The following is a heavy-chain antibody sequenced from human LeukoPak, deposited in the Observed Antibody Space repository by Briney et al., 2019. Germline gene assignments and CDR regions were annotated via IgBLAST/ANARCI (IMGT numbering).Heavy chain of an antibody. CDR2: ISYNGRT. Sequence: SETLSLTCTVSGGSISSYYWSWIRQPPGKGLEWIGYISYNGRTNYNPSLKSRLTISVDTPKHQFSLKLSSVTAADTAVYYCARIKADSSGWYEFDYWGQGTLVTVSS. CDR3: ARIKADSSGWYEFDY. J-gene: IGHJ4*02. D-gene: IGHD6-19*01. CDR1: GGSISSYY. V-gene: IGHV4-59*01.